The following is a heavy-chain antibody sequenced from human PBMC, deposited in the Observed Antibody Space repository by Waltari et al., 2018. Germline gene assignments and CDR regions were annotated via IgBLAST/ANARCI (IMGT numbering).Heavy chain of an antibody. Sequence: QVQLVQSGAEVKKPGASVKVSCKASGYTFTGYYMHWVRQAPGQGLAWMGRINPNSGGTNYELKFQGRVTMTRDTSISTAYMELSRLRSDDTAVYYCAREGGTMVQGVIGYWGQGTLVTVSS. CDR2: INPNSGGT. D-gene: IGHD3-10*01. J-gene: IGHJ4*02. CDR3: AREGGTMVQGVIGY. CDR1: GYTFTGYY. V-gene: IGHV1-2*06.